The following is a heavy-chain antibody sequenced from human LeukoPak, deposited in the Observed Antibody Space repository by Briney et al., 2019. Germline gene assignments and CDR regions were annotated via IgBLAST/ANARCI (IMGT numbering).Heavy chain of an antibody. CDR3: ARGGARQRLVENYFDY. D-gene: IGHD6-13*01. V-gene: IGHV3-53*01. CDR2: IYRGGST. J-gene: IGHJ4*02. Sequence: GGSLRLSCAASGFTVSSNYMSWVRQAPGKGLEWVSVIYRGGSTDYADSVKGRFTVSRDNSKNTLYLQMNSLRAEDTAVYYCARGGARQRLVENYFDYWGQGTLVTVSS. CDR1: GFTVSSNY.